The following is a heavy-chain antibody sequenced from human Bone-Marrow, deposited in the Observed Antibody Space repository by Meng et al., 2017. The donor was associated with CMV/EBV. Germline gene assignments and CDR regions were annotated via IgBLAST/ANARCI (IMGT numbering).Heavy chain of an antibody. CDR3: ARDLHYCSTTSCYKNFAY. Sequence: GESLKISCAASGFTFDDYGMSWVRQVPGKGLEWVSGINWNSGSTGYGDSVKGRFTISRDNAKNSLYLQMNSLRADDTALYYCARDLHYCSTTSCYKNFAYWGQRTLVTDSS. CDR2: INWNSGST. J-gene: IGHJ4*02. CDR1: GFTFDDYG. D-gene: IGHD2-2*02. V-gene: IGHV3-20*04.